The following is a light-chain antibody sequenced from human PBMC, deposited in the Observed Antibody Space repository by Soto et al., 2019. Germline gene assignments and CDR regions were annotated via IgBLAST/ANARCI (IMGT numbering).Light chain of an antibody. CDR3: QQYNNWPPIT. CDR1: QSVSSY. Sequence: EILFTQSPATLSLSPGERATLSCRASQSVSSYLAWYQQKPGQAPRLIIYGASTRANGIPARFSGSGSGTEFTLTISSLQSEDFAFYYCQQYNNWPPITFGQGTRLEIK. V-gene: IGKV3-15*01. J-gene: IGKJ5*01. CDR2: GAS.